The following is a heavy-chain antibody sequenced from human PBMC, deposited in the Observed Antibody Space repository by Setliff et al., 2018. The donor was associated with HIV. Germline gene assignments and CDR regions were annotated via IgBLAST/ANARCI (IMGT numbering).Heavy chain of an antibody. CDR1: GGSISSGSYY. Sequence: SETLSLTCTVSGGSISSGSYYWSWIRQPAGKGLEWIGRIYTSGSTNYNPSLKSRVTMSVDTSKNHFSLRLNSVTAADTAVYYCARDRSYPFPYWDYWGQGTLVTVSS. V-gene: IGHV4-61*02. CDR3: ARDRSYPFPYWDY. D-gene: IGHD2-8*02. J-gene: IGHJ4*02. CDR2: IYTSGST.